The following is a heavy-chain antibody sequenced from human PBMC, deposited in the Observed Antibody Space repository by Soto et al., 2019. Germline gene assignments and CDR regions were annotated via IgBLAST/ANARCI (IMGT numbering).Heavy chain of an antibody. V-gene: IGHV4-31*03. Sequence: SETLSLTCTVSGGSISSGVYYWSWIRQHPGKGLEWIGYIYYGGSTYYNPSLKSRVTISVDTSKNQFSLKLSSVTAADTAVYYCARVKWQAPDYWGQGTLVTVSS. J-gene: IGHJ4*02. CDR1: GGSISSGVYY. D-gene: IGHD5-12*01. CDR3: ARVKWQAPDY. CDR2: IYYGGST.